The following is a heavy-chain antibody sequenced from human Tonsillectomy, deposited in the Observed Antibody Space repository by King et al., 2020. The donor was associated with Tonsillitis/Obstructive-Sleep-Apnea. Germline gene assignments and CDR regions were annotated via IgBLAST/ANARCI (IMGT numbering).Heavy chain of an antibody. CDR1: GGSISSSTYY. Sequence: QLQESGPGLVKPSENLSLSCSVSGGSISSSTYYWGWIRQPPGKGLEWIGNIYYSGSTYYNPSLKSRVTISVDTSKNQFSLKLSSVTAADTAVYYCARQYFSIISFQSSRGGFDPWGQGTLVTVSS. D-gene: IGHD2-2*01. CDR2: IYYSGST. V-gene: IGHV4-39*01. CDR3: ARQYFSIISFQSSRGGFDP. J-gene: IGHJ5*02.